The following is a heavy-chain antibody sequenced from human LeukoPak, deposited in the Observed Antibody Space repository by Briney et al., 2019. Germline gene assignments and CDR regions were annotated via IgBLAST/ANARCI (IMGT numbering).Heavy chain of an antibody. CDR1: GLTFSSYW. V-gene: IGHV3-7*01. D-gene: IGHD6-19*01. CDR2: IKQDGSEK. CDR3: ARDPYSSGWPSYYYYGMDV. Sequence: PGGSLRLSCAASGLTFSSYWMSWVRQAPGKGLEWVANIKQDGSEKYYVDSVKGRFTISRDNAKNSLYLQMNSLRAEDTAVYYCARDPYSSGWPSYYYYGMDVWGQGTTVTVSS. J-gene: IGHJ6*02.